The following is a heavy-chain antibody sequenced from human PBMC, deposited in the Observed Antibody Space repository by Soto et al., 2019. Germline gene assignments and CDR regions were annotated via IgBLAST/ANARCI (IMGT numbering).Heavy chain of an antibody. CDR3: ARLVVVAPVANA. Sequence: SETLSLTCSVSGGSIHYNSYYWGWIRQPPGKGLEWVGGIFYTGTTYYSPSLKDRVTISVDTSKNSFSLNLTSVTAADTAVYFCARLVVVAPVANAWGQGTLVTVSS. CDR2: IFYTGTT. D-gene: IGHD2-15*01. J-gene: IGHJ5*02. V-gene: IGHV4-39*02. CDR1: GGSIHYNSYY.